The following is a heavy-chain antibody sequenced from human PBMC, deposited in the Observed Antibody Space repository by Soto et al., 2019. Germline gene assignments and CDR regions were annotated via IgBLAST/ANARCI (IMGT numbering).Heavy chain of an antibody. Sequence: LFLTSTFHRFSVSNCIFYWEWIRQPSGKGLEWIGSIYYSGSTYYNPSLKSRVTISVDTSKNQFSLKLSSLTAADTAVYYCARHTDMVRGVAGFLHDWGQG. CDR2: IYYSGST. CDR1: RFSVSNCIFY. D-gene: IGHD3-10*01. J-gene: IGHJ1*01. V-gene: IGHV4-39*01. CDR3: ARHTDMVRGVAGFLHD.